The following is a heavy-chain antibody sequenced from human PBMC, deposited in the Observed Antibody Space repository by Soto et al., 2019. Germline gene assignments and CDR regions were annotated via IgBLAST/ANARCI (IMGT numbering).Heavy chain of an antibody. J-gene: IGHJ4*02. Sequence: GESLKISCNRSGYSFTSYWIGWVRQMPGKGLEWMGIIYPGDSDTRYSPSFQGQVTISDDKSISTAYLPRSSLKASDTAMYYCAKPVVPGAIGALRYFNCWGKGPLVTVSS. CDR1: GYSFTSYW. D-gene: IGHD2-2*02. CDR2: IYPGDSDT. V-gene: IGHV5-51*01. CDR3: AKPVVPGAIGALRYFNC.